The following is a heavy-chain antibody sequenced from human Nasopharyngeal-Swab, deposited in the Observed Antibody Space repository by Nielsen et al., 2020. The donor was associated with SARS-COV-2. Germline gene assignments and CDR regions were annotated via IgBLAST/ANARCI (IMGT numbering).Heavy chain of an antibody. V-gene: IGHV4-61*02. CDR1: GGSISSGSYY. Sequence: SCTVSGGSISSGSYYWSWIRQPAGKGLEWIGRILTNGSTNYNPSLKSRITISVDTSKNQFSLRLSSVTAADTAAYYCAKKDKLQHLDAFDIWGQGTVVTVSS. CDR3: AKKDKLQHLDAFDI. CDR2: ILTNGST. D-gene: IGHD6-13*01. J-gene: IGHJ3*02.